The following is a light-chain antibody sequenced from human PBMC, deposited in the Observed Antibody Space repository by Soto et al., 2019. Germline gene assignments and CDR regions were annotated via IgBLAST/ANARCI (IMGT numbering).Light chain of an antibody. CDR2: GAT. J-gene: IGKJ5*01. Sequence: PGERATLSCWASESIGGYLAWYQQKPGQAPRLLIYGATMRTTGTPDRFSGAGSETHFTLAISRLEPGDFAVYYCQQYVTSPAITFGQGTRLEI. V-gene: IGKV3-20*01. CDR1: ESIGGY. CDR3: QQYVTSPAIT.